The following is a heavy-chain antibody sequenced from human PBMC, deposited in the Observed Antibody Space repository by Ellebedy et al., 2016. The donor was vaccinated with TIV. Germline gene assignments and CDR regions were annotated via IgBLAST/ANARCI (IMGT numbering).Heavy chain of an antibody. CDR1: GYTFTSFH. V-gene: IGHV1-46*01. D-gene: IGHD1-1*01. Sequence: ASVKVSCKAAGYTFTSFHLHWVRQAPGQGPEWMGIINPSGGSARYAQKFQGRVTMTRERSTSTVYIELTSLRSDDTAVYYCARGYANFDLWGRGTLVTVSS. CDR2: INPSGGSA. CDR3: ARGYANFDL. J-gene: IGHJ2*01.